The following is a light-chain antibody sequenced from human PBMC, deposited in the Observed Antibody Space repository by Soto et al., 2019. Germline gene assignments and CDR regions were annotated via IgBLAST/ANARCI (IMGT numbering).Light chain of an antibody. CDR1: QSVSSN. J-gene: IGKJ5*01. CDR3: QQYNNCPPIT. Sequence: IVMTQSPATLSVSPGERATLSCRASQSVSSNLACYQQKPGQAPRLLIYGASTKATGNPARFSRSGSGTEFTLAIGSLQSEHFAVYYCQQYNNCPPITFGQGTRLEIK. V-gene: IGKV3-15*01. CDR2: GAS.